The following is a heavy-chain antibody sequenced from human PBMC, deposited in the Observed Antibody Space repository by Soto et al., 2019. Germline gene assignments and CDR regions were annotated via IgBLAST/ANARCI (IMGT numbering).Heavy chain of an antibody. D-gene: IGHD3-16*01. J-gene: IGHJ6*02. V-gene: IGHV5-10-1*01. CDR2: IDPSDSYT. Sequence: HGESLKISCRSSGDSFTRYWISWVRQMPGKGLEWMGRIDPSDSYTNYSPSFQGHVTISADKSISTAYLQWSSLKASDTAMYYCARALWGPHGYYGMDVWGQGTTVTVSS. CDR1: GDSFTRYW. CDR3: ARALWGPHGYYGMDV.